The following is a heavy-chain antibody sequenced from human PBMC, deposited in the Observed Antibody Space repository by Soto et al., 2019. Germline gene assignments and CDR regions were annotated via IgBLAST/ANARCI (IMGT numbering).Heavy chain of an antibody. V-gene: IGHV1-69*02. CDR2: INPILSMS. J-gene: IGHJ4*02. Sequence: QVQLVQSGAEVKKPGSSVKVSCKASGDTFSFYTINWVRQAPGLGLEWVGRINPILSMSNYAQKFQGRVMMTADKSTNTAYMELRSLRSEDTAMYYCATSYGSGYRAFDYWGQGALVTVSS. CDR1: GDTFSFYT. D-gene: IGHD3-10*01. CDR3: ATSYGSGYRAFDY.